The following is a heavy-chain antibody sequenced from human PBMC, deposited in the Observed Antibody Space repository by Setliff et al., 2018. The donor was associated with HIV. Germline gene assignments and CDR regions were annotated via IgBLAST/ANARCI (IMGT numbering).Heavy chain of an antibody. J-gene: IGHJ6*02. CDR3: AKDFPPPNGMDV. CDR1: GFTFSSYA. Sequence: PGGSLRLSCAASGFTFSSYAMHWVRQAPGKGLEYVSVINNKGDSTYYVDSVKGRFTISRENSKNTLYLQMNSLRPEDTAVYYCAKDFPPPNGMDVWGQGTTVTVSS. V-gene: IGHV3-64*04. CDR2: INNKGDST.